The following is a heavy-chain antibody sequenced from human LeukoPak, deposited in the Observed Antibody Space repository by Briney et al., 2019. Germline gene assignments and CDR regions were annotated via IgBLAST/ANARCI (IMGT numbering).Heavy chain of an antibody. V-gene: IGHV4-59*01. Sequence: PSETLSLTCTVSGGSISGYYWSWIRQPPGKGLEWIGYIFYSGSTNYNPSLKSRVTISVDTSKNQFSLKLNSVTAADTAVYYCARGEWDLLFDYWGQGTLVTVSS. CDR3: ARGEWDLLFDY. CDR2: IFYSGST. J-gene: IGHJ4*02. D-gene: IGHD1-26*01. CDR1: GGSISGYY.